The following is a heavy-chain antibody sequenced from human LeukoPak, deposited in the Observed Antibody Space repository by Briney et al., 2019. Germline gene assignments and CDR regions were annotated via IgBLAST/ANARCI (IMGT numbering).Heavy chain of an antibody. D-gene: IGHD2-21*02. CDR3: TSWGDTTAEYFQR. CDR2: IWYDGSNN. Sequence: GGSLRLSCAASGFTFSNYAMHWVRQAPGKGLEWVTVIWYDGSNNYYADSVKGRFTISRDNAQNSMYLQMNSLRVEDTAVYYCTSWGDTTAEYFQRWGQGTLVTVSS. J-gene: IGHJ1*01. V-gene: IGHV3-33*03. CDR1: GFTFSNYA.